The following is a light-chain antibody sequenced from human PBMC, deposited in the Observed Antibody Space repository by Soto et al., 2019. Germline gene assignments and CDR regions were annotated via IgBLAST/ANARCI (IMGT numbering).Light chain of an antibody. CDR2: DAS. V-gene: IGKV1-5*01. CDR3: QQCNGYSRT. CDR1: QSISNW. Sequence: DIQMTQSPSTLSASVGARVTITCRASQSISNWLAWYQQKPGKAPKLLIYDASSLERGVPSRFSGSGSGTEFTLTISSLQPDDFATYYCQQCNGYSRTFGQGTKVDIK. J-gene: IGKJ1*01.